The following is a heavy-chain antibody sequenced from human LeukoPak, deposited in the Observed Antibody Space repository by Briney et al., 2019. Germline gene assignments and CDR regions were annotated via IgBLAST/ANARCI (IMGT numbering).Heavy chain of an antibody. CDR3: AKPSGYSYGLSIDY. D-gene: IGHD5-18*01. V-gene: IGHV3-30*02. Sequence: GGSLRLSCAASGFTLSSYGMHWVRQAPGRGREGVTFIRLDGSSDYYADSVKGRFTISRDNSKNMLYLQMNSLRVEDTAVYYCAKPSGYSYGLSIDYWGQGTLVTVSS. J-gene: IGHJ4*02. CDR2: IRLDGSSD. CDR1: GFTLSSYG.